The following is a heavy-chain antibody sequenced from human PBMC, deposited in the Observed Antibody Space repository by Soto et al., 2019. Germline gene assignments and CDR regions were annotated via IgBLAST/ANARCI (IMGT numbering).Heavy chain of an antibody. CDR1: GGTFSSYA. D-gene: IGHD3-3*01. J-gene: IGHJ6*02. CDR3: ARVGYDFWSGYPGPSYYYYYGMDV. V-gene: IGHV1-69*01. CDR2: IIPIFGTA. Sequence: QVQLVQSGAEVKKPGSSVKVSCKASGGTFSSYAISWVRQAPGQGLEWMGGIIPIFGTANYAQKFQGRVTITADESTRTAYMELSSLRAEDTAVYYCARVGYDFWSGYPGPSYYYYYGMDVWGQGTTVTVSS.